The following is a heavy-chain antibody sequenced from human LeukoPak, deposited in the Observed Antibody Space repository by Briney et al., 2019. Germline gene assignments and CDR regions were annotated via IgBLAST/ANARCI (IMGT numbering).Heavy chain of an antibody. D-gene: IGHD5-18*01. J-gene: IGHJ4*02. CDR2: IIPIFGTA. CDR1: GGTFSSYA. V-gene: IGHV1-69*13. CDR3: ARTGAADSYGPPYYFDY. Sequence: AASVKVPCKASGGTFSSYAISWVRQAPGQGLEWMGGIIPIFGTANYAQKFQGRVTITADESTSTAYMELSSLRSEDTAVYYCARTGAADSYGPPYYFDYWGQGTLVTISS.